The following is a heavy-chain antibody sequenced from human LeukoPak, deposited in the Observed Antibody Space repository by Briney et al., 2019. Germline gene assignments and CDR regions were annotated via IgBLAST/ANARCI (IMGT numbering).Heavy chain of an antibody. D-gene: IGHD4-17*01. CDR3: AKAGTVTTFVYYYYMDV. Sequence: GGSLRLSCAASGLTFSTYWMSWVRQAPGRGLEWVANINQDGSERNYVDSVKGRFTISRDNAKNSLYLQMNSLRAEDTAVYYCAKAGTVTTFVYYYYMDVWGKGTTVTVSS. CDR2: INQDGSER. V-gene: IGHV3-7*03. CDR1: GLTFSTYW. J-gene: IGHJ6*03.